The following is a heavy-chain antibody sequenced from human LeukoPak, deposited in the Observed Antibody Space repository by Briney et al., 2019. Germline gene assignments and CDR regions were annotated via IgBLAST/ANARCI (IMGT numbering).Heavy chain of an antibody. V-gene: IGHV3-21*01. CDR1: GFTFNRYW. Sequence: GGSLRLSCAGSGFTFNRYWMNWVRQAPGKGLEWVSSISSSSSYIYYADSVKGRFTISRDNAKNSLYLQMNSLRAEDTAVYYCARASFPTYYYDSSGYRYYFDYWGQGTLVTVSS. CDR3: ARASFPTYYYDSSGYRYYFDY. J-gene: IGHJ4*02. D-gene: IGHD3-22*01. CDR2: ISSSSSYI.